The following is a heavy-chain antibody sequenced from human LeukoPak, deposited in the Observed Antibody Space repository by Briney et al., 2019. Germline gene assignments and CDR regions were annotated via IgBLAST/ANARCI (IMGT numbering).Heavy chain of an antibody. V-gene: IGHV4-31*03. CDR2: IYDSGST. Sequence: SQTLSLTCTVSGGSISSGGYYWSWIRQHPGKGLEWIGYIYDSGSTYYNPSLKSRVAISIDTSKNQFSLKLSSVTAADAAAYYCASAPGHCSGGSCYTITHFHYWGQGTLVTVSS. CDR1: GGSISSGGYY. D-gene: IGHD2-15*01. J-gene: IGHJ4*02. CDR3: ASAPGHCSGGSCYTITHFHY.